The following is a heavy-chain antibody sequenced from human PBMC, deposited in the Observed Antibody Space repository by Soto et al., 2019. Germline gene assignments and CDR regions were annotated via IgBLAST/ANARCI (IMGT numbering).Heavy chain of an antibody. CDR3: ARGRFKAFGI. V-gene: IGHV6-1*01. J-gene: IGHJ3*02. CDR1: GDSVSSNSVA. Sequence: QVQLQQSGPGLVKPSQTLSLTCAISGDSVSSNSVAWNWIRQSPSRGLEWLGRTYYRSKWYNDYGVTVKGQITINPDTSKNQSSLQLNSVTPEDTAVYYCARGRFKAFGIWGQGTMVTVSS. CDR2: TYYRSKWYN. D-gene: IGHD3-3*01.